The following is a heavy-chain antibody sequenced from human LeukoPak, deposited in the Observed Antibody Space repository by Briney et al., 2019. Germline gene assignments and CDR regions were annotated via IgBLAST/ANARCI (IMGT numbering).Heavy chain of an antibody. CDR1: GYSFTSYW. J-gene: IGHJ5*02. V-gene: IGHV5-51*01. D-gene: IGHD2-15*01. CDR3: ARLDCSGGSCYFGWFDP. Sequence: PGESLKISCKGSGYSFTSYWIGWVRQMPGKGLEWMGIIYPGDSDTRYSPSFQGQVTISADKSISTAYLQWSSLKASDTAMYYCARLDCSGGSCYFGWFDPWGQGTLVTVSS. CDR2: IYPGDSDT.